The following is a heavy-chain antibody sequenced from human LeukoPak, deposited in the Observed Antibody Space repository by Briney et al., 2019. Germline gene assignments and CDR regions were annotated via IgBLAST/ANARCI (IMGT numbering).Heavy chain of an antibody. CDR2: INPNSGGT. D-gene: IGHD6-13*01. CDR1: GYTFTGYY. V-gene: IGHV1-2*02. CDR3: ARVRKQQLVRGYSFDP. J-gene: IGHJ5*02. Sequence: ASVKVSCKASGYTFTGYYMHWVRQAPGQGLEWMGWINPNSGGTNYAQKFQGRVAMTRETSISTDYMELSTMRSDDTAVYYCARVRKQQLVRGYSFDPWGQGTLVTVSS.